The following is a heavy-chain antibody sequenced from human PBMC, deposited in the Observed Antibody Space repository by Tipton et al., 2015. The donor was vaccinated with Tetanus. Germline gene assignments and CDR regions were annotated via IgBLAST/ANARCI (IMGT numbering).Heavy chain of an antibody. V-gene: IGHV4-61*01. CDR2: IYYSGST. CDR3: ARDSPETSIAVAPDAFDI. D-gene: IGHD6-19*01. Sequence: GLVKPSETLSLTCTVSGGSVSSGSYYWSWIRQPPGKGLEWIGYIYYSGSTNYNPSLKSRVTISVDTSKNQFSLKLSSVTAADTAVYYCARDSPETSIAVAPDAFDIWGQGTMVTVSS. CDR1: GGSVSSGSYY. J-gene: IGHJ3*02.